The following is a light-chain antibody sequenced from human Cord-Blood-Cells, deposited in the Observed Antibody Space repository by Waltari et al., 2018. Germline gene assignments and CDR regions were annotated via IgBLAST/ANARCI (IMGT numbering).Light chain of an antibody. V-gene: IGLV2-8*01. CDR2: EVS. CDR3: SSYAGSNNLV. Sequence: QSALTQPPSAAGSPGQSVTISCTGTSSDVGGYNNVSWYQQHPGKAPKLMIYEVSKRPSGVSDRFSGSKSGNTASLTVSGLQAEDEADYYCSSYAGSNNLVFGGGTKLTVL. CDR1: SSDVGGYNN. J-gene: IGLJ3*02.